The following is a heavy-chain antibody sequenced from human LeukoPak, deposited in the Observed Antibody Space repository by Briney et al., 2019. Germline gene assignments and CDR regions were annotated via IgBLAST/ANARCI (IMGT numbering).Heavy chain of an antibody. V-gene: IGHV1-46*01. CDR1: GYTLTNYH. CDR3: ASGSLGY. J-gene: IGHJ4*01. Sequence: ASVKVSRKASGYTLTNYHMHWVRQAPGQGLQWMGMINPSGTTTTYAPSLQGRVTMTRDTSTSIVYMELSSLRSEDTAVYYCASGSLGYWGHGSLVTVSS. CDR2: INPSGTTT.